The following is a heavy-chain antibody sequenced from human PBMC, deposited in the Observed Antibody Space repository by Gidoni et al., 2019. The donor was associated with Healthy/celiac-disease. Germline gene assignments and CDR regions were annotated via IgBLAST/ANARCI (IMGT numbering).Heavy chain of an antibody. Sequence: EVQLVESGGGLVKPGGSLRLSCTASVFNFSSYSMNWVRQAPGKGLELVSSISSSSSYIYYADSVKGRFTISRDNAKNSLYLQMNSLRAEDTAVYYCARANYYDILTGDYGMDVWGQGTTVTVSS. J-gene: IGHJ6*02. V-gene: IGHV3-21*01. CDR1: VFNFSSYS. CDR3: ARANYYDILTGDYGMDV. CDR2: ISSSSSYI. D-gene: IGHD3-9*01.